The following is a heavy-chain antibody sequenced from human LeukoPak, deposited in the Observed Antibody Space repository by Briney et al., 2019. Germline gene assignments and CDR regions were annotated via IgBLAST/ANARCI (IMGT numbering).Heavy chain of an antibody. J-gene: IGHJ4*02. CDR1: GLSISANS. CDR3: ARGARSSDY. V-gene: IGHV4-59*13. D-gene: IGHD3-10*01. Sequence: PSETLSLTCTVSGLSISANSWSWIRQPPRQGLEWIGYIYNSVTTNYNPSLTSRVTISVDTSKNQLSLKLSSATAADTAVYYCARGARSSDYWGQGTLVTVSS. CDR2: IYNSVTT.